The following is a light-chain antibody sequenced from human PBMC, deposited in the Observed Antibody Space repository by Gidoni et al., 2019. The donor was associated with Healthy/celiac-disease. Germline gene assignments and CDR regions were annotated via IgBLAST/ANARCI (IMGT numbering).Light chain of an antibody. CDR1: QSVSSSY. CDR2: DAS. J-gene: IGKJ4*01. V-gene: IGKV3D-20*01. CDR3: QQYGSSPPLT. Sequence: ILLTLSPATLSLSPGERATLSCGASQSVSSSYLAWYQQKPGLAARILIYDASSRATGIPDRSSGSGSGTDFTLTISRLEPEDVAVYYCQQYGSSPPLTFGGGTKVEIK.